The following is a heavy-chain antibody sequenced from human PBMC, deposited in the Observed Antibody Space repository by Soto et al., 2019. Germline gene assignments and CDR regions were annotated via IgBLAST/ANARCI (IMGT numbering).Heavy chain of an antibody. D-gene: IGHD6-19*01. CDR1: GLTLSGYW. Sequence: GGSLRLSCAASGLTLSGYWMHWVRQDPEKGLVWVSRINSEGTSTSYADSVKGRFTISRDNAKNTLYLQMSSLRAEDTAIYYCARGTSVAGDYWGQGTLVTVSS. CDR3: ARGTSVAGDY. V-gene: IGHV3-74*01. J-gene: IGHJ4*02. CDR2: INSEGTST.